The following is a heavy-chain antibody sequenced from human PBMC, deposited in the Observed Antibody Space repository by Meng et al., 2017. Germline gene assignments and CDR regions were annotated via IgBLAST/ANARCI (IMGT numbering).Heavy chain of an antibody. V-gene: IGHV4-34*01. CDR2: INHSGST. D-gene: IGHD6-6*01. CDR1: GGSFSGYY. J-gene: IGHJ4*02. Sequence: QVQLQQWGGRLLTPSETLSLTFAVDGGSFSGYYWSWIRQPPGKGLAWIGEINHSGSTNYNPSLKSRVTISVDTSKNQFSLKLSSVTAADTAVYYCARRGIAARPFYYWGQGTLVTVSS. CDR3: ARRGIAARPFYY.